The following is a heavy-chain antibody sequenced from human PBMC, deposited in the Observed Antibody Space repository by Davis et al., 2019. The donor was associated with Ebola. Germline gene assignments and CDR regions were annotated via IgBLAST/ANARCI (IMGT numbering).Heavy chain of an antibody. CDR2: TNSDGSIT. CDR1: GFTFSSNW. Sequence: GESLKISCAASGFTFSSNWMHWVRQAPGKGLAWVSRTNSDGSITSYADSVKGRFTISRDNAKNTLYLQMNSLRDEDTAVYYCARGTHYAHDYWGQGTLVTVSS. V-gene: IGHV3-74*01. CDR3: ARGTHYAHDY. D-gene: IGHD2-2*01. J-gene: IGHJ4*02.